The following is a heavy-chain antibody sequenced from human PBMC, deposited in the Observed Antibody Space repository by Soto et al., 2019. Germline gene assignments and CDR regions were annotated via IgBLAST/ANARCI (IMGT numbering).Heavy chain of an antibody. Sequence: QVQVVESGGGVVQPGRSLRLSCAASGFTFSSFGMHWVRQAPGKGLEWVSLIWYDGSKKSYGDSVKGRFTISRDNSRNTVYLQMNSLRDDDTAVYYCARDASYYSLWSGYYPSRNGMDVWVQGTTVTVSS. D-gene: IGHD3-3*01. CDR2: IWYDGSKK. V-gene: IGHV3-33*01. CDR3: ARDASYYSLWSGYYPSRNGMDV. J-gene: IGHJ6*02. CDR1: GFTFSSFG.